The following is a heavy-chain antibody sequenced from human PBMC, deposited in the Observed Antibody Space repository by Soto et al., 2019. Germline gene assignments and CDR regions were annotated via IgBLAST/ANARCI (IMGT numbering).Heavy chain of an antibody. D-gene: IGHD5-12*01. CDR3: ARPLLSVEMATTDHDAFDI. CDR2: ISYDGSNK. Sequence: PGGSLRLSCAASGFTFSSYAMHWVRQAPGKGLEWVAVISYDGSNKYYADSVKGRFTISRDNSKNTLYLQMNSLRAEDTAVYYCARPLLSVEMATTDHDAFDIWGQGTMVTVSS. V-gene: IGHV3-30-3*01. CDR1: GFTFSSYA. J-gene: IGHJ3*02.